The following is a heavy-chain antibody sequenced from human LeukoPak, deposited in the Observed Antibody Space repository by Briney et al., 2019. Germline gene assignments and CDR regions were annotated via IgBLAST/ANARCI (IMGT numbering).Heavy chain of an antibody. CDR1: GFTFSDYY. CDR2: ISSSGSTK. CDR3: ARFRGGSSGWYTNDY. D-gene: IGHD6-19*01. V-gene: IGHV3-11*04. J-gene: IGHJ4*02. Sequence: AGGPLRLSCAASGFTFSDYYMSWIRQAPGKGLEYVSLISSSGSTKYYADSVKGRFTISRDNAKNSLYLLMNSLRAEDTAVYYCARFRGGSSGWYTNDYWGQGTLVTVSS.